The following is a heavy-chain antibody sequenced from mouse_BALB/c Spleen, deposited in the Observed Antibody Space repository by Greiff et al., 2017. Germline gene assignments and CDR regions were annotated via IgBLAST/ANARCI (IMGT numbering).Heavy chain of an antibody. CDR1: GYTFSSYW. V-gene: IGHV1-9*01. D-gene: IGHD2-4*01. CDR2: ILPGSGST. Sequence: QVQLQQSGAELMKPGASVKISCKATGYTFSSYWIEWVKQRPGHGLEWIGEILPGSGSTNYNEKFKGKATFTADTSSNTAYMQLSSLTSADSAVYYCARRGDSTLITLFAYWGQGTLVTVSA. J-gene: IGHJ3*01. CDR3: ARRGDSTLITLFAY.